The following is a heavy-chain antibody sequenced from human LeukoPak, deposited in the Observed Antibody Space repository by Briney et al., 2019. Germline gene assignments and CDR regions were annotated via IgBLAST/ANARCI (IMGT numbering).Heavy chain of an antibody. J-gene: IGHJ4*02. CDR2: IYPGDSDT. D-gene: IGHD3-3*01. CDR1: GYSFTSYW. CDR3: ARTYYDFWSGYNYFDY. V-gene: IGHV5-51*01. Sequence: GESLKISCKGSGYSFTSYWIGWVRQMPGKGLEWMGIIYPGDSDTRYSPSFQGQATISADKSISTAYLQWSSLKASDTAMYYCARTYYDFWSGYNYFDYWGQGTLVTVSS.